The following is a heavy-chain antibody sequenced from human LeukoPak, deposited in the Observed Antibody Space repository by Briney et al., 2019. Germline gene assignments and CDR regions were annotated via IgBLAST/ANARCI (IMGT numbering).Heavy chain of an antibody. D-gene: IGHD2-15*01. CDR2: ISYDGSNK. V-gene: IGHV3-30-3*01. CDR3: ARDMSGYCSGGRCYNMGYFDY. CDR1: GFTFSSYA. Sequence: GGSLRLSCAASGFTFSSYAMSWVRQAPGKGLEWVAVISYDGSNKYYADSVKGRFTISRDNSKNTLYLQMNSLRAEDTAVYYCARDMSGYCSGGRCYNMGYFDYWGQGTLVTVSS. J-gene: IGHJ4*02.